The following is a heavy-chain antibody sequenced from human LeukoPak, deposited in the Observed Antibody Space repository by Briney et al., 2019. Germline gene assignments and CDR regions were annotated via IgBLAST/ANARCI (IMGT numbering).Heavy chain of an antibody. V-gene: IGHV3-21*01. Sequence: PGGSLRLSCAASGFTFSSYSMNWVRQAPGKGLEWVSSISSSSGYIYYADSVKGRFTISRDNAKNSLYLQMNSLRAEDTAVYYCARDLRPYCGGDCYSYYFDYWGQGTLVTVSS. CDR3: ARDLRPYCGGDCYSYYFDY. J-gene: IGHJ4*02. D-gene: IGHD2-21*02. CDR2: ISSSSGYI. CDR1: GFTFSSYS.